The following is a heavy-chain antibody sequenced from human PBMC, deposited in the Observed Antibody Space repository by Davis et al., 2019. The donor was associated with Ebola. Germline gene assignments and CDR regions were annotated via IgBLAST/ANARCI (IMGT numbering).Heavy chain of an antibody. V-gene: IGHV4-31*03. CDR2: ISYNWNT. CDR3: AGAPIYYHYDSDREVPRAFHV. J-gene: IGHJ3*01. Sequence: MPSETLSLTCTVSGGSISTAGYFWHWIRQDPGKGLEWIGYISYNWNTYFNPSLKSRATMSLDTSKSQFSLNLNSVTAADTAVYFCAGAPIYYHYDSDREVPRAFHVWGQGTVVTVSS. D-gene: IGHD3-22*01. CDR1: GGSISTAGYF.